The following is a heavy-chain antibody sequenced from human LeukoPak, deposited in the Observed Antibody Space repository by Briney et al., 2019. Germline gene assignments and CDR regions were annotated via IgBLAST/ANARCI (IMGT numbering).Heavy chain of an antibody. Sequence: SETLSLTCTVSGGSISSSSYYWGWIRQPPGKGLEWLGSIYYSGSTNYNPSLKSRVTMSLDTSKNQFSLKLSSVTAADTAVYYCAGRRVTIFGEVIRPRRHYFDPWGQGTLVTVSS. CDR3: AGRRVTIFGEVIRPRRHYFDP. V-gene: IGHV4-39*07. J-gene: IGHJ5*02. CDR2: IYYSGST. D-gene: IGHD3-3*01. CDR1: GGSISSSSYY.